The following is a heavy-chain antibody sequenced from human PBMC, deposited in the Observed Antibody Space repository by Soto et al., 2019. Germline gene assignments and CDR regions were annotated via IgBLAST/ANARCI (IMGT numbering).Heavy chain of an antibody. J-gene: IGHJ1*01. CDR2: ITYDGING. V-gene: IGHV3-30*09. CDR1: GFIFRSYA. Sequence: PGGSLRLSCLASGFIFRSYAMHWVRQAPGKGLEWVAVITYDGINGYYADSVRGRFAISRDNSKNTLYLQMNSLRPEDTAVYYCATDDGHYYGSVWGQGTLVTVSS. D-gene: IGHD3-22*01. CDR3: ATDDGHYYGSV.